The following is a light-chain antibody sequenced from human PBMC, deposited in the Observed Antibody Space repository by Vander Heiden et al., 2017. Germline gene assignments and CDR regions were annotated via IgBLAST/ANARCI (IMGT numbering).Light chain of an antibody. CDR1: QSVFSNY. Sequence: EIVLTQSPGTLSLSPGGRATLSCRASQSVFSNYLAWYQQKPGQAPRLLIYDASSRATGIPDRFSGSGSGTDFTLTISRLEPEDFAVYYCQQYGSSPFTFGSGTKVDLK. J-gene: IGKJ3*01. V-gene: IGKV3-20*01. CDR2: DAS. CDR3: QQYGSSPFT.